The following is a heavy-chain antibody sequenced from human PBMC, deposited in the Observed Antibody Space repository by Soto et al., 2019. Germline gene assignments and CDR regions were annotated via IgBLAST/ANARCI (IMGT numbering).Heavy chain of an antibody. CDR3: ARHNAWGSYRYIGFDP. D-gene: IGHD3-16*02. J-gene: IGHJ5*02. Sequence: QVQLQESGPGLVKPSQTLSLTCTVSGGSISSGGYYWSWIRQHPGKGLEWIGYIYYSGSTYYNPSLKSRVTISVDTSKNQFSLKLSSVTAADTAVYYCARHNAWGSYRYIGFDPWGQGTLVTVSS. CDR2: IYYSGST. V-gene: IGHV4-31*03. CDR1: GGSISSGGYY.